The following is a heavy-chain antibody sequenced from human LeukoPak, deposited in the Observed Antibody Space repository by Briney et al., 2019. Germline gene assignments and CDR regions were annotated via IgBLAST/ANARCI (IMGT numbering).Heavy chain of an antibody. CDR1: GDSITSYS. D-gene: IGHD3-10*01. Sequence: SETLSLTCSVSGDSITSYSWSWIRQPAGKGLEWIGRIYTTGSTNYNPSVKSRVTMSVDTSKNEFSLKLTSVTAADTAVYYCARVYGKVRGKYFYRMDVWGNGTTVTVSS. J-gene: IGHJ6*04. V-gene: IGHV4-4*07. CDR2: IYTTGST. CDR3: ARVYGKVRGKYFYRMDV.